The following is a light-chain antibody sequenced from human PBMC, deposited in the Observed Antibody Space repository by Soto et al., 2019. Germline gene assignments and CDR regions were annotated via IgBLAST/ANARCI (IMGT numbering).Light chain of an antibody. Sequence: DIVLTPSPGTLSLSPGERATVSCRASQSVSSSYLAWYQQKPGQAPRLLIYGAYTRATGVPPRFSGSGSGTDFTLTISSLEPEDFAVYYCHQRSNWPPDTFGQGTRLEIK. J-gene: IGKJ5*01. CDR2: GAY. V-gene: IGKV3D-20*02. CDR1: QSVSSSY. CDR3: HQRSNWPPDT.